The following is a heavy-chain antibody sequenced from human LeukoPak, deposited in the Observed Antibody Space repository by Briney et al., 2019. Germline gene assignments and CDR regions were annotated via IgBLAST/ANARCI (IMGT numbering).Heavy chain of an antibody. CDR2: INGSGGST. CDR3: AAQLGYFDY. Sequence: GGSLRLSCAASGFTFSSYAMSWIRQAPGKGLEWVSAINGSGGSTYYADSLKSRITISRDNSTNTLYRQINRLRAEDTAVYYCAAQLGYFDYGGQGTLVTVSS. J-gene: IGHJ4*02. D-gene: IGHD6-13*01. V-gene: IGHV3-23*01. CDR1: GFTFSSYA.